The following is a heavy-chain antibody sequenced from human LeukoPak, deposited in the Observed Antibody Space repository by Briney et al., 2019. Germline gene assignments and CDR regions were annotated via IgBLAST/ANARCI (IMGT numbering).Heavy chain of an antibody. D-gene: IGHD3-10*01. CDR1: GFTLTWHV. Sequence: PGGSLRLSCSASGFTLTWHVMHWVRQAPGKGLEWVAVISYDGSNKYYADSVKGRFTISRDNSKNTLYLQMNSLRAEDTAMYFCAKAGLLWFGESWMDVWGQGTTVTVSS. CDR2: ISYDGSNK. J-gene: IGHJ6*02. CDR3: AKAGLLWFGESWMDV. V-gene: IGHV3-30*18.